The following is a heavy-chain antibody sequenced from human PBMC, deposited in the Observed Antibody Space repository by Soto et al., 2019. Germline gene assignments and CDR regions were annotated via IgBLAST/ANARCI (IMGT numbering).Heavy chain of an antibody. CDR2: ISSSSSYI. V-gene: IGHV3-21*01. CDR1: GFTFSSYS. CDR3: ARDQDAGYYDILTGYQHPYYGMDV. D-gene: IGHD3-9*01. J-gene: IGHJ6*02. Sequence: PGGSLRLSCAASGFTFSSYSMNWVRQAPGKGLEWVSSISSSSSYIYYADSVKGRSTISRDNAKNSLYLQMNSLRAEDTAVYYCARDQDAGYYDILTGYQHPYYGMDVWGQGTTVTVSS.